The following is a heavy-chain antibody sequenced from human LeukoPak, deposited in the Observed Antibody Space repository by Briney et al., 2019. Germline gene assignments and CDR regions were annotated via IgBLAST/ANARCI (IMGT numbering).Heavy chain of an antibody. J-gene: IGHJ4*02. Sequence: PGGSLRLSCAASGFTFSSYGMPWVRQAPGKGLEWVAVIWYDGSNKYYADSVKGRFTISRDNSKNTLYLQMNSLRAEDTAVYYCARDSTWLQLFYWGQGTLVAVSS. CDR1: GFTFSSYG. CDR3: ARDSTWLQLFY. CDR2: IWYDGSNK. V-gene: IGHV3-33*01. D-gene: IGHD5-24*01.